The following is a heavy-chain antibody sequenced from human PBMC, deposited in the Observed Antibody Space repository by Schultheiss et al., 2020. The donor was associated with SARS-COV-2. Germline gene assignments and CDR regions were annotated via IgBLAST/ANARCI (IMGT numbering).Heavy chain of an antibody. CDR2: IYYSGST. J-gene: IGHJ5*02. CDR1: GGSISSYY. D-gene: IGHD3-10*01. Sequence: SETLSLTCTVSGGSISSYYWSWIRQPPGKGLEWIGSIYYSGSTNYNPSLKSRVTISVDTSKNQFSLKLSSVTAADTAVYYCARKRGLGWFDPWGQGTLVTVSS. V-gene: IGHV4-59*12. CDR3: ARKRGLGWFDP.